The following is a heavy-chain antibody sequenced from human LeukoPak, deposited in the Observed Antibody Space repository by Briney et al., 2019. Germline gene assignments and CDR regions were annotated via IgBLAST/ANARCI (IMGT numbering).Heavy chain of an antibody. Sequence: PGGFLRLSCAASGFTFSKYWMLWVRQAPGKGLESVSRINTDRTVTTYADSVKGRFTVSRDNADNTMFLQMNSVRDEDTAVYYCATKQWLAPPPDSWGQGTPVTVSS. J-gene: IGHJ4*02. CDR1: GFTFSKYW. CDR2: INTDRTVT. CDR3: ATKQWLAPPPDS. D-gene: IGHD6-19*01. V-gene: IGHV3-74*01.